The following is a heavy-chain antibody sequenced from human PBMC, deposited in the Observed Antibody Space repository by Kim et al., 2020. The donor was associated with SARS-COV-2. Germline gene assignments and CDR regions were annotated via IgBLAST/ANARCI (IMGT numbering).Heavy chain of an antibody. CDR3: ARDPPRYYYGSGSLDY. J-gene: IGHJ4*02. Sequence: GGSLRLSCAASGFTFSNYEMNWVRQAPGKGLEWVSYISSSGSTIYYADSVKGRFTISRDNAKNSLYLQMNSLRAEDTAVYYCARDPPRYYYGSGSLDYWGQGTLVTVSS. D-gene: IGHD3-10*01. CDR1: GFTFSNYE. CDR2: ISSSGSTI. V-gene: IGHV3-48*03.